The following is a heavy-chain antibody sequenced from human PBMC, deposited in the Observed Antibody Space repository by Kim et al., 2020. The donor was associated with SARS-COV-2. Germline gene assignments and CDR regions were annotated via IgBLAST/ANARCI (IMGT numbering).Heavy chain of an antibody. J-gene: IGHJ4*02. CDR3: ARGHVSIAVAGYFDY. Sequence: PSLKSRVTISVDTSKNQFSLKLSSVTAADTAVYYCARGHVSIAVAGYFDYWGQGTLVTVSS. V-gene: IGHV4-34*01. D-gene: IGHD6-19*01.